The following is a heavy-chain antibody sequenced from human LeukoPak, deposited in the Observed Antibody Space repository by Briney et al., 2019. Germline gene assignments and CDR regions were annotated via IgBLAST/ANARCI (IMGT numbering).Heavy chain of an antibody. V-gene: IGHV1-18*01. Sequence: SVKVSCKASGYTFTSYGISWVRQAPGQGLEWMGWISAYNGNTNYAQKLQGRVTMTTDTSTSTAYMELSSLRSEDTAVYYCARNAGYCSSTSCSYWYFDLWGRGTLVTVSS. CDR2: ISAYNGNT. J-gene: IGHJ2*01. CDR3: ARNAGYCSSTSCSYWYFDL. CDR1: GYTFTSYG. D-gene: IGHD2-2*01.